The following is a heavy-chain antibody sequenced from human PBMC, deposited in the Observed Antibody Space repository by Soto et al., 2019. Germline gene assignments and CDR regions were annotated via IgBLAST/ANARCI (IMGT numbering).Heavy chain of an antibody. D-gene: IGHD1-26*01. V-gene: IGHV3-23*01. Sequence: GGSLRLSCEASGFIFENFGMSWVRQAPGKGLEWISSISGSGFKKYYADSVKGRFTISRDNSKSTVYLELNNLSAEDTAVYHCAKNQGVELVPLATVDWFDPWGQGSVVTVSS. CDR1: GFIFENFG. J-gene: IGHJ5*02. CDR2: ISGSGFKK. CDR3: AKNQGVELVPLATVDWFDP.